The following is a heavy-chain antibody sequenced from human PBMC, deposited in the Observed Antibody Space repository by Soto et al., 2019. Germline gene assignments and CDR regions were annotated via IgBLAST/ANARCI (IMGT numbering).Heavy chain of an antibody. J-gene: IGHJ4*02. D-gene: IGHD3-10*01. Sequence: QVQLVQSGAEVKKPGASVKVSCKASGYTFTSYGISWVRQAPGQGLEWMGWISAYNGNTNYAQKLQGRVTMTTDTXTXXAYMELRSLRSDDTAVYYCARDEGSGWFGEFPPDYWGQGTLVTVSS. V-gene: IGHV1-18*01. CDR2: ISAYNGNT. CDR3: ARDEGSGWFGEFPPDY. CDR1: GYTFTSYG.